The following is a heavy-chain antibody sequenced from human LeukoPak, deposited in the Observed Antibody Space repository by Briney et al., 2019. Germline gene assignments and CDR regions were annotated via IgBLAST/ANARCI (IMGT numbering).Heavy chain of an antibody. D-gene: IGHD5-12*01. J-gene: IGHJ4*02. CDR2: INHSGST. Sequence: PSETLSLTCAVYGGSFSGYSWSWIRETPGKGLEWIGEINHSGSTNYNPSLKSRVAISVYTTKNQFSLKLSSMTAADTAVYYCARGWLRSSVDFWGQGTLVTVSS. V-gene: IGHV4-34*01. CDR1: GGSFSGYS. CDR3: ARGWLRSSVDF.